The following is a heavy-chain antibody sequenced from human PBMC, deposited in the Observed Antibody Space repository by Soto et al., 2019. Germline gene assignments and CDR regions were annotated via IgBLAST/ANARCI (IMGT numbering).Heavy chain of an antibody. V-gene: IGHV3-33*08. CDR3: ARDLSDFWSGSYAFDI. Sequence: GGSLRLSCAASGFTFSSYGMHWVRPAPGKGLEWVAVIWYDGSNKYYADSVKGRFTISRDNSKNTLYLQMNSLRAEDTAVYYCARDLSDFWSGSYAFDIWGQGTMVTVSS. J-gene: IGHJ3*02. D-gene: IGHD3-3*01. CDR1: GFTFSSYG. CDR2: IWYDGSNK.